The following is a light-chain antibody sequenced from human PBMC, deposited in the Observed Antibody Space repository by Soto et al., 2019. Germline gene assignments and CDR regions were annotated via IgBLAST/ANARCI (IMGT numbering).Light chain of an antibody. J-gene: IGKJ3*01. CDR3: QQRSNWPIT. Sequence: IVLTQSTDTLSLSPGERATLSCRASQSVSSSYLAWYQQKPGQAPRLLIYDASNRATGIPARFSGSGSGTDFTLTISSLEPEDFAVYYCQQRSNWPITFGPGTKVDIK. CDR1: QSVSSSY. V-gene: IGKV3D-20*02. CDR2: DAS.